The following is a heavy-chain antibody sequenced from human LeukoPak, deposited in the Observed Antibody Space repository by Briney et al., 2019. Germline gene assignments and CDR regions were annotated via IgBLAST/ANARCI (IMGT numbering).Heavy chain of an antibody. CDR1: GGSISSGGYY. J-gene: IGHJ4*02. D-gene: IGHD4-17*01. Sequence: PSQTLSLTCTVSGGSISSGGYYWSWIRPHPGKGLEWIGYIYYSGSTYYNPSLKSRVTISVDTSKNQFSLKLSSVTAADTAVYYCARVRYGEYDRYFVYWGQGTLVTVFS. V-gene: IGHV4-31*03. CDR3: ARVRYGEYDRYFVY. CDR2: IYYSGST.